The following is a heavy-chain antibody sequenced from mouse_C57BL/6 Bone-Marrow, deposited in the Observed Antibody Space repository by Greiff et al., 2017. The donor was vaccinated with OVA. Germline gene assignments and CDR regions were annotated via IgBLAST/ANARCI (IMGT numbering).Heavy chain of an antibody. J-gene: IGHJ2*01. D-gene: IGHD1-1*01. Sequence: EVKLVESGGDLVKPGGSLTLSCAASGFTFSSYGMSWVRQTPGKRLEWVATISSGGSYTYYPDSVKERFAISRENATNTLYLQMSSRKTEDTAMDYCARRGYYYFDYWGQGTTLTVSS. CDR1: GFTFSSYG. V-gene: IGHV5-6*02. CDR3: ARRGYYYFDY. CDR2: ISSGGSYT.